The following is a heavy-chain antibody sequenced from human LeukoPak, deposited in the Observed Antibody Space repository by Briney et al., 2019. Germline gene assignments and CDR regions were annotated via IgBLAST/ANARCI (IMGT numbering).Heavy chain of an antibody. Sequence: SETLSLTCTVSGGSISSSSYYWGWIRQPPGKGLEWIGSIYYSGSAYYNPSLKSRVTISVDTSKNQCSLKLSSVTAADTAGYYCARQSYDLDSWGQGTLVPVPS. CDR1: GGSISSSSYY. CDR3: ARQSYDLDS. V-gene: IGHV4-39*07. CDR2: IYYSGSA. J-gene: IGHJ4*02. D-gene: IGHD3-16*01.